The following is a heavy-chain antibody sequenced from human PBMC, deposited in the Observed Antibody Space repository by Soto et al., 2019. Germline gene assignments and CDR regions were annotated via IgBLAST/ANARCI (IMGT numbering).Heavy chain of an antibody. J-gene: IGHJ4*02. V-gene: IGHV3-23*01. D-gene: IGHD3-9*01. CDR3: AKDVLQYYDILTGYYPTNYFDY. CDR2: ISGSGGST. CDR1: GFTFSSYA. Sequence: GGSLRLSCAASGFTFSSYAMSWVRQAPGKGLEWVSAISGSGGSTYYADSVKGRFTISRDNSKNTLYLQMNSLRAEDTAVYYCAKDVLQYYDILTGYYPTNYFDYWGQGTLVTVSS.